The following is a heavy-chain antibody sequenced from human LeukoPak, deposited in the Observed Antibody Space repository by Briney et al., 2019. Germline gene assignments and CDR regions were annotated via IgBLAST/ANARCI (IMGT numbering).Heavy chain of an antibody. CDR3: AFNLGYYDFWSGPTNDY. Sequence: PGGSLRLSCAASGFTFSSYWMSWVRQAPGKGLELVATINHYGSEKYYLESVKGRFTISRDNAKNTLYLQMNSLRAEDTAVYYCAFNLGYYDFWSGPTNDYWGQGTLVTVSS. D-gene: IGHD3-3*01. CDR1: GFTFSSYW. J-gene: IGHJ4*02. CDR2: INHYGSEK. V-gene: IGHV3-7*01.